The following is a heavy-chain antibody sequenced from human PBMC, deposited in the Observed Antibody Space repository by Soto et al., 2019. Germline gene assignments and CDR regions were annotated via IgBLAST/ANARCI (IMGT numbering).Heavy chain of an antibody. D-gene: IGHD2-21*02. CDR2: IYPGDSDT. J-gene: IGHJ3*02. CDR1: AYSLTSYW. V-gene: IGHV5-51*01. CDR3: ARSCGGDCYSLDI. Sequence: PGQSLKISGNGSAYSLTSYWICWVRQMPWKGLEWMGIIYPGDSDTRYSPSFQGLVTISADTSISTAYLQWSSLKASDTAMYYCARSCGGDCYSLDIWGQGTMVTVSS.